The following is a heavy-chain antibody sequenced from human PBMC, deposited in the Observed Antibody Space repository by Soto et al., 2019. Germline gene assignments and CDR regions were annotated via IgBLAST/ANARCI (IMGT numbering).Heavy chain of an antibody. Sequence: GDSLKISCKGSGYGFTSDWISWVRQMPGKGLEWMGRIDPSDSYTNYSPSFQGHVTISADKSISTAYLQWSSLKASDTAMYYCARPSRITIFGAPNYYGMDVWGQGTTVTVSS. CDR2: IDPSDSYT. V-gene: IGHV5-10-1*01. J-gene: IGHJ6*02. CDR1: GYGFTSDW. CDR3: ARPSRITIFGAPNYYGMDV. D-gene: IGHD3-3*01.